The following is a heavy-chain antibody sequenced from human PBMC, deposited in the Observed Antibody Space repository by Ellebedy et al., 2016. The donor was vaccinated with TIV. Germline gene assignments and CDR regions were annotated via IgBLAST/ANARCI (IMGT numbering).Heavy chain of an antibody. J-gene: IGHJ5*02. CDR2: IYYSGST. CDR1: GGSISSYY. V-gene: IGHV4-59*12. Sequence: MPSETLSLTCTVSGGSISSYYWSWILQPPGKGLEWIGYIYYSGSTYYNPSLKSQVTISVDTSKNQFSLKLSIVTAADTAVYYCARAGVESSGWYRAWFDPWGQGTLVTVSS. D-gene: IGHD6-19*01. CDR3: ARAGVESSGWYRAWFDP.